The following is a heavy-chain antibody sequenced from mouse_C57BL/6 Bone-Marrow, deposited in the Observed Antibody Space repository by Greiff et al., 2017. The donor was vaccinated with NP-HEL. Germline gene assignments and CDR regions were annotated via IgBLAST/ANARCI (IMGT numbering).Heavy chain of an antibody. D-gene: IGHD2-4*01. J-gene: IGHJ3*01. Sequence: VQLQQSGAELVRPGASVKLSCTASGFNIKDDYMHWVKQRPEQGLEWIGWIDPENGDTEYASKFQGKATITADTSSNTAYLQLSSLTSEDTAVDYCTSFDYDRTWVAYWGQGTLVTVSA. CDR2: IDPENGDT. CDR1: GFNIKDDY. CDR3: TSFDYDRTWVAY. V-gene: IGHV14-4*01.